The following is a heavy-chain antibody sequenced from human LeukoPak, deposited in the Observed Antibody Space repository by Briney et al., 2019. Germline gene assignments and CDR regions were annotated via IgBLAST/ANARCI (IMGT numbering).Heavy chain of an antibody. CDR2: ISSSGSTI. CDR3: ARAVVPDPRDYYYYGMDV. J-gene: IGHJ6*02. D-gene: IGHD2-21*01. Sequence: GGSLRLSCAASGFTFSDYYMSWIRQAPGKGLEWVSYISSSGSTIYYADSVKGRFTISRDNAKNSLYLQMNSLRAEDTAVYYCARAVVPDPRDYYYYGMDVWGQGTTVTVSS. V-gene: IGHV3-11*01. CDR1: GFTFSDYY.